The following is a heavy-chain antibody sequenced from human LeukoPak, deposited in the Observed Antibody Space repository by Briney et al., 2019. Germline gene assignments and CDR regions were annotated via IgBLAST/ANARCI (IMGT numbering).Heavy chain of an antibody. Sequence: PGGSLRLSCAASGFTFSSYGMHWVRQAPGKGLEWVSAISGSGGSTYYADSVKGRFTISRDNSKNTLYLQMNSLRAEDTAVYYCARDLGYCSGGSCYHYYYYYYGMDVWGQGTTVTVSS. J-gene: IGHJ6*02. CDR3: ARDLGYCSGGSCYHYYYYYYGMDV. CDR1: GFTFSSYG. D-gene: IGHD2-15*01. CDR2: ISGSGGST. V-gene: IGHV3-23*01.